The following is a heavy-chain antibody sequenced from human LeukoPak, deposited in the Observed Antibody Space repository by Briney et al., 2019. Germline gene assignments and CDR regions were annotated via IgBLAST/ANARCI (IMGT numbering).Heavy chain of an antibody. D-gene: IGHD6-6*01. J-gene: IGHJ5*02. CDR2: INHSGST. Sequence: PGGSLRLSCAASGFTFSSYAMSWVRQAPGKGLEWIGEINHSGSTNYNPSLKSRVTISVDTSKNQFSLKLSSVTAADTAVYYCARHGVSARPDWFDPWGQGTLVTVSS. V-gene: IGHV4-34*01. CDR3: ARHGVSARPDWFDP. CDR1: GFTFSSYA.